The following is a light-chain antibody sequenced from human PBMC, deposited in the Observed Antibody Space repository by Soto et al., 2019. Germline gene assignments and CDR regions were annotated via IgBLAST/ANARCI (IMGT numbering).Light chain of an antibody. CDR3: QQYGSSGA. J-gene: IGKJ1*01. CDR1: QSVSNNY. V-gene: IGKV3D-20*01. CDR2: XXX. Sequence: TQSPSTLSASVGDRVTITCRASQSVSNNYFACCQRKPGXXPXXXXXXXXNRATGIPDRFSGRGSGTDFTLTISRLEPEEFAVYYCQQYGSSGAFGQGTKVDIK.